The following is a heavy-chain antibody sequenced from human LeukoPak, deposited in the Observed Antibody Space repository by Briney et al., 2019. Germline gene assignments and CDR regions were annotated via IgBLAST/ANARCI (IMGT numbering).Heavy chain of an antibody. Sequence: SETLSLTCAVYGGSFSGYCWSWIRQPPGKGLEWIGEINHSGSTNYNPSLKSRVTISVDTSKNQFSLKLSSVTAADTAVYYCARLSRRGYSYGYGRWGQGTLVTVSS. V-gene: IGHV4-34*01. J-gene: IGHJ4*02. D-gene: IGHD5-18*01. CDR1: GGSFSGYC. CDR3: ARLSRRGYSYGYGR. CDR2: INHSGST.